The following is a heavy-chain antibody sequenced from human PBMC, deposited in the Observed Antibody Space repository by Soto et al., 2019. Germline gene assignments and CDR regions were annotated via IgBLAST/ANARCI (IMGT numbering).Heavy chain of an antibody. V-gene: IGHV4-59*12. D-gene: IGHD6-6*01. Sequence: SETLSLTCTVSGGSISSYYWSWIRQPPGKGLEWIGYIYYSGSTNYNPSLKSRVTISRDNAKNSLYLQMNSLRDEDTAVYYCARPEYSSSSYGMDVWGQGTTVTVSS. CDR2: IYYSGST. CDR3: ARPEYSSSSYGMDV. J-gene: IGHJ6*02. CDR1: GGSISSYY.